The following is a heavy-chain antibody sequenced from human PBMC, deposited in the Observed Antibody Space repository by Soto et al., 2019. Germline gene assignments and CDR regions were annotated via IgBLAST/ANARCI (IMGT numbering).Heavy chain of an antibody. D-gene: IGHD3-9*01. J-gene: IGHJ4*02. V-gene: IGHV3-30*18. CDR3: AKDRSFDWLSSGFHDY. CDR2: ISYDGSNK. CDR1: GFTFSSYG. Sequence: GGSLRLSCAASGFTFSSYGLHWVRQAPGKGLEWVAIISYDGSNKYYADSVKGRFTISRDNSKNTLYLQMNSLRAEDTAVYYCAKDRSFDWLSSGFHDYWGQGTLVTVSS.